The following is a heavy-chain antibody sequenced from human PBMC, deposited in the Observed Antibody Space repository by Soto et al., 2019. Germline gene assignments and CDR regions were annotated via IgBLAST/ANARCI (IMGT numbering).Heavy chain of an antibody. CDR1: GFTFSGYG. V-gene: IGHV3-30*03. CDR3: ETEGEFTVTTVGDYYYGMDV. J-gene: IGHJ6*02. D-gene: IGHD4-17*01. Sequence: RLSCAASGFTFSGYGMHWVRQAPGKGLEWVAVISYDGSNKYYADSVKGRFTISRDNSKNTLYLQMKSLRAEDTAVYYCETEGEFTVTTVGDYYYGMDVWGQGTTVTVSS. CDR2: ISYDGSNK.